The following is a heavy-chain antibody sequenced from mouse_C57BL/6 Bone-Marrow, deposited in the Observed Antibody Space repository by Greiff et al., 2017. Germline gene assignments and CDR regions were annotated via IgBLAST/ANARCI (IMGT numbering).Heavy chain of an antibody. D-gene: IGHD3-1*01. Sequence: EVKLVESGGGLVKPGGSLKLSCAASGFTFSSYTMSWVRQTPEKRLEWVATMSGGGGNTYYPDSLKGRFTTSRDNAKNTLYLQMSSLRSEATALYYGARGYYFPWFALWGGGTRISVSA. CDR1: GFTFSSYT. CDR3: ARGYYFPWFAL. J-gene: IGHJ3*01. V-gene: IGHV5-9*01. CDR2: MSGGGGNT.